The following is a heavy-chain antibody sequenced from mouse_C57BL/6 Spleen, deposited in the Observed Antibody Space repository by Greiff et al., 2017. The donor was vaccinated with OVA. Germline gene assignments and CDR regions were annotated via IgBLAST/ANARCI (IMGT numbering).Heavy chain of an antibody. D-gene: IGHD2-2*01. CDR2: ISDGGSYT. CDR3: AREGYGYLYAMDY. CDR1: GFTFSSYA. J-gene: IGHJ4*01. V-gene: IGHV5-4*01. Sequence: EVQGVESGGGLVKPGGSLKLSCAASGFTFSSYAMSWVRQTPEKRLEWVATISDGGSYTYYPDNVKGRFTISRDNAKNNLYLQMSHLKSEDTAMYYCAREGYGYLYAMDYWGQGTSVTVSS.